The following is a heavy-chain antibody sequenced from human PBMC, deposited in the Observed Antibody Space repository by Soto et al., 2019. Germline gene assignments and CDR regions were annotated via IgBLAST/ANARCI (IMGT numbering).Heavy chain of an antibody. Sequence: QMQLVQSGPEVKKPGTSVKVSCKASGFSFTSSALQWMRQARGQRLEWIGWIVVASGNRKYAQKFQERVTITRDMSTNTAYMELNNLRSEDTAVYYCAADAGGYSGYYYSYYGMDVWGQGTTVTVSS. J-gene: IGHJ6*02. D-gene: IGHD5-12*01. V-gene: IGHV1-58*01. CDR1: GFSFTSSA. CDR2: IVVASGNR. CDR3: AADAGGYSGYYYSYYGMDV.